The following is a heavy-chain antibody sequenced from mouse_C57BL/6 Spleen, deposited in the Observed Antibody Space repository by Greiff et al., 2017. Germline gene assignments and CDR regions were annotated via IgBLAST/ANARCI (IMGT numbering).Heavy chain of an antibody. CDR3: ARREDAQTGAMDY. Sequence: QLQQSGPELVKPGASVKMSCKASGYTFTDYNMHWVKQSHGKSLEWIGYINPNNGGTSYNQKFKGKATLTVNKSSSTAYMELRSLTSEDSAVYYCARREDAQTGAMDYWGQGTSVTVSS. CDR2: INPNNGGT. J-gene: IGHJ4*01. V-gene: IGHV1-22*01. CDR1: GYTFTDYN.